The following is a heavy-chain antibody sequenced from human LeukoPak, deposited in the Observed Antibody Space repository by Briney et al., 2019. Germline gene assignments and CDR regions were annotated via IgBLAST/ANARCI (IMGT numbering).Heavy chain of an antibody. CDR3: AKDITVAGIIADDAFDI. CDR2: ISWNSGSI. J-gene: IGHJ3*02. D-gene: IGHD6-19*01. CDR1: GFTFDDYA. V-gene: IGHV3-9*01. Sequence: PGRSLRLSCAASGFTFDDYAMHWVRQAPGKGLEWVSGISWNSGSIGYADSVKGRFTISRDNAKNSLYMQMNRLRAEDTALYYCAKDITVAGIIADDAFDIWGQGTMVTVSS.